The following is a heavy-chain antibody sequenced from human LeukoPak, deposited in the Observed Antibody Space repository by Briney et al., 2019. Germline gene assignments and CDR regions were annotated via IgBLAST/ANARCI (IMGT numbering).Heavy chain of an antibody. Sequence: SETLSLTCAVYGGSFSGYYWSWIRQPPGKGLEWIGEINHSGSTNYNPSLKSRVTISVDTSKNQSSLKLSSVTAADTAVYYCARDKVDCSSTSCYRRFDPWGQGTLVTVSS. CDR1: GGSFSGYY. CDR3: ARDKVDCSSTSCYRRFDP. J-gene: IGHJ5*02. CDR2: INHSGST. V-gene: IGHV4-34*01. D-gene: IGHD2-2*01.